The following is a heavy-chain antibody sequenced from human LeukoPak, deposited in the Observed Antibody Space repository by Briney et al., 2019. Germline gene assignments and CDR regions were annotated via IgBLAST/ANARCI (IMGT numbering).Heavy chain of an antibody. J-gene: IGHJ1*01. CDR2: ISGYNGNT. Sequence: ASVKVFCEASGYTLNSYDISWVRQAPGQGLAWMGWISGYNGNTNYAQKLQGRVTMTTDSSTSTAYMELRSLSSDDTAVYYCAKGSYCSGGSCYVQHWGRGTLVTVSS. CDR1: GYTLNSYD. D-gene: IGHD2-15*01. V-gene: IGHV1-18*01. CDR3: AKGSYCSGGSCYVQH.